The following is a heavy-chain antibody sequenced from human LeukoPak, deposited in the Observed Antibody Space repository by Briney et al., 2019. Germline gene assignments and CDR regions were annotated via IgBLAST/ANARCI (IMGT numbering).Heavy chain of an antibody. D-gene: IGHD1-26*01. CDR3: ASRIGASYSRRYYYYYMDV. CDR2: INPNSGGT. V-gene: IGHV1-2*02. Sequence: GASVKVSCKASGYTFTGYYMHWVRQAPGQGLEWMGWINPNSGGTNYAQKFQGRVTMTRDTSISTAYMELSRLRSDDTAVYYCASRIGASYSRRYYYYYMDVWGKGTTVTVSS. CDR1: GYTFTGYY. J-gene: IGHJ6*03.